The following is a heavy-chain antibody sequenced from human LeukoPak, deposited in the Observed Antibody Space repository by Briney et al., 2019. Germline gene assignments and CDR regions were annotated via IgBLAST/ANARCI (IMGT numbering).Heavy chain of an antibody. CDR1: GGSISSSNW. V-gene: IGHV4-4*02. J-gene: IGHJ4*02. CDR3: ARASHDYGDYSHFDY. D-gene: IGHD4-17*01. Sequence: SETLSLTCAVSGGSISSSNWWSWVRQPPGKGLEWIGEIYHSGSTNYNPSLKTRVTISIDKSKNQFSLKLSSVTAADTALYYCARASHDYGDYSHFDYWGQGTLVTVSS. CDR2: IYHSGST.